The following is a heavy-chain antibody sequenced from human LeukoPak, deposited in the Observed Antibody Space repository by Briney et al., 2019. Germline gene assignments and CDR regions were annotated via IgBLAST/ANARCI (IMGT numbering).Heavy chain of an antibody. CDR3: ARRIHTEGGGWFDH. CDR1: GYSFTNYW. J-gene: IGHJ5*02. V-gene: IGHV5-51*01. Sequence: GESLKISCKGSGYSFTNYWIAWVRQMPGKGLEWMEVIYPGDSDTRYSPSLQGQVTISADKSINTAYLQWSSLKASDSAMYYCARRIHTEGGGWFDHWGQGTLVAVSS. D-gene: IGHD3-16*01. CDR2: IYPGDSDT.